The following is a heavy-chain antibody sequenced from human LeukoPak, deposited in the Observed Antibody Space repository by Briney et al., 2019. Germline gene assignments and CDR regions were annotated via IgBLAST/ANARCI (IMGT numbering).Heavy chain of an antibody. V-gene: IGHV4-59*01. J-gene: IGHJ3*02. D-gene: IGHD3-22*01. CDR1: GGSISSYY. Sequence: SETLSLTCTVSGGSISSYYWSWIRQPPGKGLEWIGYIYYSGGTKYNPSLKSRVTISVDTSKNQFSLKLSSVTAADTAVYYCARAVVINAFDIWGQGTMVTVSS. CDR2: IYYSGGT. CDR3: ARAVVINAFDI.